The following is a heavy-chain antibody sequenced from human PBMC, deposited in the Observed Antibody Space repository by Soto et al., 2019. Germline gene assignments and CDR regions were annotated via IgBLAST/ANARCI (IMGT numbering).Heavy chain of an antibody. Sequence: SAKVSIEASGSTFIHYYLHWVRQPPGQALEWVGWMHPNNGGTNYAQKFRGRVTMTRDTSITTAFMELSSLSADDTAVYYCLRGSPDPCLLEVAVPSGPVFWCQGTLVTVSS. CDR1: GSTFIHYY. CDR2: MHPNNGGT. V-gene: IGHV1-2*02. D-gene: IGHD2-15*01. J-gene: IGHJ4*02. CDR3: LRGSPDPCLLEVAVPSGPVF.